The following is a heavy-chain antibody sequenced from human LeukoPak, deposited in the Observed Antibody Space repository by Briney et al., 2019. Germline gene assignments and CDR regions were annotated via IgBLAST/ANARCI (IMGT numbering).Heavy chain of an antibody. CDR3: ARPFSTYYDTHIDY. CDR2: IKQDGSEK. V-gene: IGHV3-7*01. J-gene: IGHJ4*02. Sequence: GGSLRLSCAASGFTFGSYCMSWVRQAPGKGLEWVSNIKQDGSEKYYVDSVKGRFTISRDNAKNSLYLQMNSLRAEDTAVYYCARPFSTYYDTHIDYWGQGTLVTVSS. CDR1: GFTFGSYC. D-gene: IGHD3-9*01.